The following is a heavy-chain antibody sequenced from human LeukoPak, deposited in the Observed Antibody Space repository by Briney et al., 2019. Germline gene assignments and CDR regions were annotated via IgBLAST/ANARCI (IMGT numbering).Heavy chain of an antibody. CDR3: AKEISSGYNDAFDI. CDR1: RFTFSSFG. CDR2: ISDTGGRT. Sequence: GGSLRLSCAASRFTFSSFGMSWVRQAPGKGLEWVSAISDTGGRTYYADSVKGRFTISRDNSKNILFLQMNSLRAEDTAVYYCAKEISSGYNDAFDIWGQGTMVTVSS. J-gene: IGHJ3*02. V-gene: IGHV3-23*01. D-gene: IGHD3-22*01.